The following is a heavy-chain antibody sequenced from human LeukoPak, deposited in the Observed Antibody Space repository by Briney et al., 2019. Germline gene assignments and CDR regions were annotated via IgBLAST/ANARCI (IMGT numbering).Heavy chain of an antibody. CDR2: IYSGGST. CDR1: GFTVSFNC. Sequence: GGSLRPSCAASGFTVSFNCMSWVRQAPGKGLEWISVIYSGGSTYYADSAKGRFTISRDDSKNTLYLQMNSLRAEDTAIYYCARAQWRTYSYYYMDVWGKGTTVTVSS. D-gene: IGHD6-19*01. J-gene: IGHJ6*03. V-gene: IGHV3-53*01. CDR3: ARAQWRTYSYYYMDV.